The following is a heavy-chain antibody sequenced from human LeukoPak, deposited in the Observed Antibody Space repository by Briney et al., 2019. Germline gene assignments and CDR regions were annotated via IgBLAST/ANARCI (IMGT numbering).Heavy chain of an antibody. Sequence: SETLSLTCTVSGDSINSLDLWSWVRQPPGKGLEWIGEMYLSGTTHSNPSVKSRVTISIDKSKNQFFLNLSSVTAADTAVYYCAGLVGRYSSGLYYYYFDYWGQGTLDTVSS. V-gene: IGHV4-4*02. CDR2: MYLSGTT. CDR1: GDSINSLDL. CDR3: AGLVGRYSSGLYYYYFDY. D-gene: IGHD3-22*01. J-gene: IGHJ4*02.